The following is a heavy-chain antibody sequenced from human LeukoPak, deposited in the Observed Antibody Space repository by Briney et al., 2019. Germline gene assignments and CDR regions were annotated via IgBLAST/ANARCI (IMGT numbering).Heavy chain of an antibody. CDR3: ARPIVGATRGFDD. Sequence: PETLSLTCTVSGGSISSTSNYWGWIRQPPGKELEWIGSISYSGTTFYNPSLKSRVTISVDTSKNQFSLTLSSVTAADTAVYYCARPIVGATRGFDDWGQGTLVTVSS. V-gene: IGHV4-39*01. J-gene: IGHJ4*02. CDR2: ISYSGTT. D-gene: IGHD1-26*01. CDR1: GGSISSTSNY.